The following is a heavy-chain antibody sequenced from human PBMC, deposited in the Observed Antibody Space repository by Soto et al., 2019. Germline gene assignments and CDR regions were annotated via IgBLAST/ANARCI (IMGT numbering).Heavy chain of an antibody. CDR1: GGTFSSYA. J-gene: IGHJ5*02. CDR3: ARHPIRVYSYLGIWFDP. D-gene: IGHD5-18*01. CDR2: IIPIFGTA. Sequence: VKVSCKASGGTFSSYAISWVRQAPGQGLEWMGGIIPIFGTANYAQKFQGRVTITADESTSTAYMELSSLRSEDTAVYYCARHPIRVYSYLGIWFDPWGQGTLVTVSS. V-gene: IGHV1-69*13.